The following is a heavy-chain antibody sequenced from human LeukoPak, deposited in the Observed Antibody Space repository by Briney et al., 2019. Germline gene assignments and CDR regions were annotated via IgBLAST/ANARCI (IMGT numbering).Heavy chain of an antibody. J-gene: IGHJ6*03. CDR1: GGSISGYY. D-gene: IGHD5-18*01. Sequence: PSETLSLTCTVSGGSISGYYWSWIRQPPGKGLEWIGHMYHNGNTNYKPSLESRVTISVDTSKNQSSLKLSSVTAADTAVYFCARAPHRGYSYVGYHYYMDVWGKGTTVTVSS. CDR2: MYHNGNT. V-gene: IGHV4-59*01. CDR3: ARAPHRGYSYVGYHYYMDV.